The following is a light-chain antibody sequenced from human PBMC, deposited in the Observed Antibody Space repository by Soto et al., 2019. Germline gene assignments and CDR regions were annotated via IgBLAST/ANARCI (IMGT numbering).Light chain of an antibody. V-gene: IGLV1-47*01. CDR1: TSNLGSNF. J-gene: IGLJ3*02. Sequence: QAVVTQPPSASGTPRQRITISCSGSTSNLGSNFIYWYQQLPGAAPKILISRNNQRPSGVPYRFSGSKSGTSASLAISGLRSEDEADYHCAAWDDSLSGLVFGGGTKLTVL. CDR2: RNN. CDR3: AAWDDSLSGLV.